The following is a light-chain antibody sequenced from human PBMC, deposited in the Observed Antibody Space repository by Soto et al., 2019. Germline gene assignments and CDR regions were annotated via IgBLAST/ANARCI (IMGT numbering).Light chain of an antibody. CDR2: DAS. Sequence: EIQMTQSPSTLSASVGDRVTITCRASQSISSWLAWYQQKPGKAPKLLIYDASSLESGVPSRFSGSGSGTEFTLTISSLQPADFATYYCQQYGSYPRTFGQGTKVDI. V-gene: IGKV1-5*01. J-gene: IGKJ1*01. CDR3: QQYGSYPRT. CDR1: QSISSW.